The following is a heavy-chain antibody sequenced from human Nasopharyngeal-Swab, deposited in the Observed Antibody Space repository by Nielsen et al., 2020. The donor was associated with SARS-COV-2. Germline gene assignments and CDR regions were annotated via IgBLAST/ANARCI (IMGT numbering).Heavy chain of an antibody. CDR3: VRHTGGFYGSSDY. CDR1: GFIFSTCA. D-gene: IGHD2/OR15-2a*01. J-gene: IGHJ4*02. Sequence: GESLKISCAASGFIFSTCAMSWFRQAPGQGLEWVSTIANRYDDTYYSDSMGGRVTVSRDNSQNTLYLHVNSLRAEDTAWHYCVRHTGGFYGSSDYWGQGQLVTVSS. V-gene: IGHV3-23*01. CDR2: IANRYDDT.